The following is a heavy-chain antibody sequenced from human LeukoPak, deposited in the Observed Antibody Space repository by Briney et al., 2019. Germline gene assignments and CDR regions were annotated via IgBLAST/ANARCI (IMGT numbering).Heavy chain of an antibody. CDR1: GFTFSDYY. Sequence: PGGSLRLSCAASGFTFSDYYMSWIRQAPGEGLEWVSYISSSGSTIYYADSVKGRFTISRDNAKNSLYLQMNSLRAEDTAVYYCARDLSTGSYYYYGMDVWGQGTTVTVSS. CDR3: ARDLSTGSYYYYGMDV. J-gene: IGHJ6*02. V-gene: IGHV3-11*01. CDR2: ISSSGSTI. D-gene: IGHD2/OR15-2a*01.